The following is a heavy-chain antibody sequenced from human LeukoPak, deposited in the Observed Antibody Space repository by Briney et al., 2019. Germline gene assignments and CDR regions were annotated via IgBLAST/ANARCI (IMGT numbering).Heavy chain of an antibody. CDR3: ARAKRGELLLDY. Sequence: GGSLRLSCAASGFTFSSYSMNWVRQAPGKGLEWVSSISSSSSYIYYADSVKGRFTISRDNAKNSLYLQMNSLRAEDTAVYYCARAKRGELLLDYWGQGTLVTVSS. V-gene: IGHV3-21*01. J-gene: IGHJ4*02. CDR2: ISSSSSYI. CDR1: GFTFSSYS. D-gene: IGHD1-26*01.